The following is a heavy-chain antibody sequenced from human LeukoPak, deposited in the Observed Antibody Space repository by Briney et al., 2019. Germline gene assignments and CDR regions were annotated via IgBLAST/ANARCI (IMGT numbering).Heavy chain of an antibody. V-gene: IGHV3-7*01. Sequence: GGSLRLSCAASGFTFSSYWMSWVRQAPGKGREWVANIKQDGSEKYYVDSVKGRFTISRDNAKNSLYLQMNSLRAEDTAVYYCARDLTESSSGYYYYYYYMDVWGKGTTVTVSS. J-gene: IGHJ6*03. CDR2: IKQDGSEK. CDR3: ARDLTESSSGYYYYYYYMDV. D-gene: IGHD6-6*01. CDR1: GFTFSSYW.